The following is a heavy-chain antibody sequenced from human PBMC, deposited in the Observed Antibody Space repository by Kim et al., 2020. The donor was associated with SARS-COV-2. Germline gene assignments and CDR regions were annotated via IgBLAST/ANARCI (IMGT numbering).Heavy chain of an antibody. J-gene: IGHJ4*02. D-gene: IGHD3-22*01. Sequence: GESLKISCKGSGYSFTSYWIGWVRQMPGKGLEWMGIIYPGDSDTRYSPSFQGQVTISADKSISTAYLQWSSLKASDTAMYYCARPSYYYDSSGTHLGVFDYWGQGTLVTVSS. CDR2: IYPGDSDT. CDR3: ARPSYYYDSSGTHLGVFDY. CDR1: GYSFTSYW. V-gene: IGHV5-51*01.